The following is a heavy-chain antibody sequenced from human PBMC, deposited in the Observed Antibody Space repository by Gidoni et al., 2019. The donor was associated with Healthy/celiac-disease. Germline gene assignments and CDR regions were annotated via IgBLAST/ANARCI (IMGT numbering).Heavy chain of an antibody. V-gene: IGHV1-69*06. CDR3: ARATPYYYGSGSYSAFDI. Sequence: QVQLVQSGAEVQKPGSSVKVSCKASGGTFSSYAISWVRQAPGQGLEWMGGIIPIFGTANYAQKFQGRVTITADKSTSTAYMELSSLRSEDTAVYYCARATPYYYGSGSYSAFDIWGQGTMVTVSS. CDR2: IIPIFGTA. CDR1: GGTFSSYA. D-gene: IGHD3-10*01. J-gene: IGHJ3*02.